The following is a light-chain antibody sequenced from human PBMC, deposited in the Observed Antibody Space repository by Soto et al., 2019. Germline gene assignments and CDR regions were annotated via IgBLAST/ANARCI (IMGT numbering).Light chain of an antibody. Sequence: DIQMTQSPSSLSASVGDRVTITCRASQSISSYLNWYQQKPGKAPKLLIYAASSLQSGVPSRFSGSGSGTDFTITISSLQPEDFATYYCRQCYSAPRTFGQGTKVEIK. CDR1: QSISSY. CDR2: AAS. V-gene: IGKV1-39*01. J-gene: IGKJ1*01. CDR3: RQCYSAPRT.